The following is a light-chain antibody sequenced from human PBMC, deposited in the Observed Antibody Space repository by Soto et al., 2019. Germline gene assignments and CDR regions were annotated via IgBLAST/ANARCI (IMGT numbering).Light chain of an antibody. CDR3: QQSHSSPLS. V-gene: IGKV1-39*01. Sequence: IQMTQSPSSLSASVGDIVTITFRASQSIVRNLNWYQQKPRKAPELLIYTASNLESGVPSRFSGSGSGTDFALTISSLQPEDSAVYYCQQSHSSPLSFGGGTKVDIK. CDR1: QSIVRN. CDR2: TAS. J-gene: IGKJ4*01.